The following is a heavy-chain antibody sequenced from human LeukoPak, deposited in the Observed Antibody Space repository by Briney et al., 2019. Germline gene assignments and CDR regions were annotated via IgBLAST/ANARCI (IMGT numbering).Heavy chain of an antibody. CDR1: GYTFNHHG. CDR2: ASCFNGDT. V-gene: IGHV1-18*01. D-gene: IGHD6-19*01. CDR3: ARDPTNTSGRYAYFDF. Sequence: ASVKVSCKASGYTFNHHGISWVRQAPGQGLEWMGWASCFNGDTHYAQKFQGRVTMTRDTSTTTAYMELRSLGSDDTALYYCARDPTNTSGRYAYFDFWGQGTLVTVSS. J-gene: IGHJ4*02.